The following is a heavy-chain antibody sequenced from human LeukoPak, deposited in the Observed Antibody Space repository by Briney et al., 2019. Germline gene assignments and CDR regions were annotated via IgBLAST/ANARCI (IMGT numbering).Heavy chain of an antibody. V-gene: IGHV3-7*01. J-gene: IGHJ4*02. D-gene: IGHD5-18*01. CDR3: ASLDTAHPSGVY. CDR2: IKRDGGER. CDR1: TFTFTPGW. Sequence: GGSLRLSCEASTFTFTPGWMSWVRQAPGKGLEWVAMIKRDGGERYYVDSVKGRFTISRDNAKKSLYLQMDSLRDEDTAVYYCASLDTAHPSGVYWGQGTLVTVSS.